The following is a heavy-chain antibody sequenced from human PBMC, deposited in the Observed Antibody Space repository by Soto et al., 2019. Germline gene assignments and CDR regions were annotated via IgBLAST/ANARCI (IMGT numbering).Heavy chain of an antibody. Sequence: QVQLVQSGAEVKKPGSSVKVSCKASGGTFSSYAISWVRQAPGQGLEWMGGIIPIFGTANYAQKFQGRVTITADKSTSTGDMERISRRSEDTAVYYGAKADIVVVPAAKWRPMDVWGQGATVTVCS. CDR2: IIPIFGTA. CDR3: AKADIVVVPAAKWRPMDV. V-gene: IGHV1-69*06. J-gene: IGHJ6*02. CDR1: GGTFSSYA. D-gene: IGHD2-2*01.